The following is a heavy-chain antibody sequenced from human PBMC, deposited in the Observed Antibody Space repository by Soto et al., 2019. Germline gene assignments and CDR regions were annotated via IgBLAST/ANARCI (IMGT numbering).Heavy chain of an antibody. V-gene: IGHV3-74*01. D-gene: IGHD1-26*01. Sequence: EVQLVESGGGLVQPGGSLRLSCAASGFTFSIYWMHWVRQAPGKGLVWVSRINGDGSATNYADSVKGRFTISRDNAKNTLHLQMNSLRAEDTALYYCARREATDGVLDFWGQETLVTVSS. CDR2: INGDGSAT. CDR1: GFTFSIYW. CDR3: ARREATDGVLDF. J-gene: IGHJ4*02.